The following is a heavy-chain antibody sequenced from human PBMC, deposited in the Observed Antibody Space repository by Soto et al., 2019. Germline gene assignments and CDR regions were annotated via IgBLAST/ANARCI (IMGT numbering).Heavy chain of an antibody. J-gene: IGHJ4*02. CDR2: LSSDGFGT. CDR3: ARDLGGPDY. V-gene: IGHV3-74*03. D-gene: IGHD3-16*01. CDR1: GFIFSMYS. Sequence: GGSLRLSCEVSGFIFSMYSMSWVRQTPGKGLEWVSRLSSDGFGTAYADSVKGRFHISRDNARNTLFLQMNGLRAEDTAVYYCARDLGGPDYWGRGTLVTVSS.